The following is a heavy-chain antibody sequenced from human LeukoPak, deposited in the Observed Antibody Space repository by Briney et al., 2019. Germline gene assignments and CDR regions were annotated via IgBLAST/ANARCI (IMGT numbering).Heavy chain of an antibody. D-gene: IGHD3-22*01. CDR1: GGSISSSSYY. Sequence: SETLSLTCTVSGGSISSSSYYWCWIRQPPGKGLEWIGSIYYSGSTHYNPSLKSRVTISVDTSKNQFSLKLSSVTAADTAVYYCARRYYYDSSGYYHDYWGQGTLVTVSS. CDR3: ARRYYYDSSGYYHDY. V-gene: IGHV4-39*01. J-gene: IGHJ4*02. CDR2: IYYSGST.